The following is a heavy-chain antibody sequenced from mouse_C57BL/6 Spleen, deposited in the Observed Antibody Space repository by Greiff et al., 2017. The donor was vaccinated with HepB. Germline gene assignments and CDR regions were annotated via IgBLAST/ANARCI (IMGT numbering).Heavy chain of an antibody. D-gene: IGHD1-1*01. CDR3: ARWIYYYGPFAY. J-gene: IGHJ3*01. CDR1: GYTFTSYW. V-gene: IGHV1-64*01. Sequence: QVQLQQSGAELVKPGASVKLSCKASGYTFTSYWMHWVKQRPGQGLEWIGMIHPNSGSTNYNEKFKSKATLTVDKSSSTAYMQLSSLTSEDSAVYYCARWIYYYGPFAYWGQGTLVTVSA. CDR2: IHPNSGST.